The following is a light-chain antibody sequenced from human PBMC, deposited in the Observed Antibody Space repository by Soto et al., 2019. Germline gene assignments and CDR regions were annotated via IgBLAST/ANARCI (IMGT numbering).Light chain of an antibody. Sequence: DIQMTQSPSSLSASVGDRVTITCRASQSLSSYLNWYQQKPGKAPQLLIYAASSFQSRVPSRFSGSGSGTEFTLTISSLQPEDFATYDCQQSYSTRGTFGGGTKVEIK. CDR3: QQSYSTRGT. J-gene: IGKJ4*01. CDR2: AAS. CDR1: QSLSSY. V-gene: IGKV1-39*01.